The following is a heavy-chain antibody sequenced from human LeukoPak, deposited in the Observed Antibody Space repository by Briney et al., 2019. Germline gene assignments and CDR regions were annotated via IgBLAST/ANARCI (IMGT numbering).Heavy chain of an antibody. Sequence: GGSLRLSCATSGFKFSSYGMHWIRQAPGKGLEWVAFISSDGNVKYHSDSVKGRLTISRDNARNTLYLQMNSLRTEDTALYYCAKEMWTHLFWFDSWGQGTLVTVSS. CDR3: AKEMWTHLFWFDS. J-gene: IGHJ5*01. D-gene: IGHD5-18*01. CDR1: GFKFSSYG. V-gene: IGHV3-30*18. CDR2: ISSDGNVK.